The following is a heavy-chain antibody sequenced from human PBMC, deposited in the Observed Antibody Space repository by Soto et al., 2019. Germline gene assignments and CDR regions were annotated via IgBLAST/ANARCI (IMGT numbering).Heavy chain of an antibody. D-gene: IGHD2-15*01. CDR3: VRTSLVVAAATREDY. CDR2: INSDGSST. CDR1: GFTFSSYW. V-gene: IGHV3-74*01. J-gene: IGHJ4*02. Sequence: EVQLVESGGGLVQPGGSLRLSCAASGFTFSSYWMHWVRQAPGKGLVWVSRINSDGSSTSYEDSVKGRFTISRDNAKNTLYLQMNRLRAEYTAVYYCVRTSLVVAAATREDYWGQGTLVTVSS.